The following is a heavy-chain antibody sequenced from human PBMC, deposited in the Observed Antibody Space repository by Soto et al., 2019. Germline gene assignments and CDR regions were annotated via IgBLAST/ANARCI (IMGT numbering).Heavy chain of an antibody. CDR3: ARGPSRAATPFDY. Sequence: ASVKVSCKASGYTIITSFAMHWVRPGPGQSLEWMGWINVGNGNTRYSQKFQGRVTITRDTSATIVYMELSGLTSEDTAIYYCARGPSRAATPFDYWGQGTLVTVSS. V-gene: IGHV1-3*01. CDR1: GYTIITSFA. D-gene: IGHD6-6*01. CDR2: INVGNGNT. J-gene: IGHJ4*02.